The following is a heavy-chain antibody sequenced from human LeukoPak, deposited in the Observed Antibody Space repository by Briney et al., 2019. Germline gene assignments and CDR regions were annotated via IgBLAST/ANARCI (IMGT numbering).Heavy chain of an antibody. CDR3: ARSQGLQWLVSHYYYMDV. V-gene: IGHV4-39*07. J-gene: IGHJ6*03. Sequence: SETLSLTYTVSGGSISSSSYYWGWIRQPPGKGLEWIGSIYYSGSTYYNPSLKSRVTISVDTSKNQFSLKLSSVTAADTAVYYCARSQGLQWLVSHYYYMDVWGKGTTVTVSS. D-gene: IGHD6-19*01. CDR2: IYYSGST. CDR1: GGSISSSSYY.